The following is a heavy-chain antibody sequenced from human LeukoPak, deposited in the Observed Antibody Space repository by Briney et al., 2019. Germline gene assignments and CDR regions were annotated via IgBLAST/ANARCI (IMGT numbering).Heavy chain of an antibody. J-gene: IGHJ4*02. V-gene: IGHV4-34*01. D-gene: IGHD3-22*01. CDR3: AREGYYDSSGPGSFDY. Sequence: PSETLSLTCAVYGGSFSSYYWSWIRQPPGKGLEWIGEINHSGSTNYNPSLKSRVTISVDTSKNQFSLKLSSVTAADTAVYYCAREGYYDSSGPGSFDYWGQGTLVTVSS. CDR2: INHSGST. CDR1: GGSFSSYY.